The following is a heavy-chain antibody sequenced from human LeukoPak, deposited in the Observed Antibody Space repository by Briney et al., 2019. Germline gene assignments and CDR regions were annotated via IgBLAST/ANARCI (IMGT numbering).Heavy chain of an antibody. CDR2: INPNSGGT. CDR3: ARGDCSSTSCYCY. D-gene: IGHD2-2*01. CDR1: GYTFTGYY. V-gene: IGHV1-2*02. Sequence: ASVKVSCKASGYTFTGYYMHWVRQAPGQGLEWMGWINPNSGGTNYAQKFQGRVTMTRDTSIGTAYMELSRLRSDDTAVYYCARGDCSSTSCYCYWGQGTLVTVSS. J-gene: IGHJ4*02.